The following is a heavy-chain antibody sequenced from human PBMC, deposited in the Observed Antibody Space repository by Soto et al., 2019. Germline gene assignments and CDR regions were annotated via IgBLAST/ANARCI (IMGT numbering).Heavy chain of an antibody. J-gene: IGHJ6*02. CDR3: ARFGVPPGYYYFAMDV. D-gene: IGHD3-3*01. Sequence: GASVKVSCKASGYTFTGYYMHWVRQAPGQGLEWMGWINPNSGGTNYAQKFQGRVTMTRDTSISTAYMELSRLRSDDTAVYYCARFGVPPGYYYFAMDVWGQGTTVTVSS. CDR2: INPNSGGT. V-gene: IGHV1-2*02. CDR1: GYTFTGYY.